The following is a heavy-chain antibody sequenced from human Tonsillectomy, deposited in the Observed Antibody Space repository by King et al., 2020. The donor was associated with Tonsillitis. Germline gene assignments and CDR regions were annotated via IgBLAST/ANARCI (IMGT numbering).Heavy chain of an antibody. CDR3: AREGCAGGYSYGFDAFDI. V-gene: IGHV3-33*08. CDR1: GFTFSSYG. Sequence: VQLVESGGGVVQPGRSLRLSCAASGFTFSSYGMHWVRQAPGKGLEWVAVIWYDGSNKYYADSVKGRFTISRDNSKNTLYLQMNSLRAEDTAVYYCAREGCAGGYSYGFDAFDIWGQGTMVTVSS. D-gene: IGHD5-18*01. CDR2: IWYDGSNK. J-gene: IGHJ3*02.